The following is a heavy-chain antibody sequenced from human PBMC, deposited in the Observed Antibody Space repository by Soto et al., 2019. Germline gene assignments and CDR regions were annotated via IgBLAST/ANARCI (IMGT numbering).Heavy chain of an antibody. V-gene: IGHV3-74*01. CDR1: GFTFSNYW. Sequence: GGSLRLSCAASGFTFSNYWMHWVRQAPGKGLVWVSRVNSDGSTTNYADSVKGRFTISRDNSKNTLYLQMNSLRAEDTAVYYCTKANRYCSGANCFTFDYWGLGTLVTVSS. CDR3: TKANRYCSGANCFTFDY. D-gene: IGHD2-15*01. J-gene: IGHJ4*02. CDR2: VNSDGSTT.